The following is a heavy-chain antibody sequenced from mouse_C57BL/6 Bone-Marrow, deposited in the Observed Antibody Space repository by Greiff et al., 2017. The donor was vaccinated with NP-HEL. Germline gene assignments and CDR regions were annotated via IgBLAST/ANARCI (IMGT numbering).Heavy chain of an antibody. CDR3: ARAYYSNGAMDY. Sequence: EVKLVESGGGLVQPGGSLKLSCAASGFTFSDYYMYWVRQTPEKRLEWVAYISNGGGSTYSPDTVKGRFTISRDNAKKTLYLQMSRLKAEDTAMYYCARAYYSNGAMDYWGQGTSVTISS. CDR1: GFTFSDYY. CDR2: ISNGGGST. J-gene: IGHJ4*01. V-gene: IGHV5-12*01. D-gene: IGHD2-5*01.